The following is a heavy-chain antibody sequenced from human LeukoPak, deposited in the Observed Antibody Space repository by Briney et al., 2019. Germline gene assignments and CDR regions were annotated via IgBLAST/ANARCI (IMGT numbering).Heavy chain of an antibody. Sequence: SVKVSCKASGGTFSNYAINWVRQAPGQGLEWMGGIIPEFGTENYAQKFQGRVTITADESTNTAYMELSRLRSEDTAVYYCARGVIVVPTAVLTLWGQGTLVTVFS. J-gene: IGHJ4*02. V-gene: IGHV1-69*13. CDR2: IIPEFGTE. D-gene: IGHD2-2*01. CDR3: ARGVIVVPTAVLTL. CDR1: GGTFSNYA.